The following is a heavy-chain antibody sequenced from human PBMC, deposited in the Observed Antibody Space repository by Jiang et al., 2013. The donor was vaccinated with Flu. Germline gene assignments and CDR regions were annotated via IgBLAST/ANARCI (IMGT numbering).Heavy chain of an antibody. CDR3: TKIAVAGTIDY. D-gene: IGHD6-19*01. V-gene: IGHV3-21*01. CDR2: ISSSSSYI. CDR1: GFTFSSYS. Sequence: VQLLESGGGLVKPGGSLRLSCAASGFTFSSYSMNWVRQAPGKGLEWVSSISSSSSYIYYADSVKGRFTISRDNAKNSLYLQMNSLRAEDTAVYYCTKIAVAGTIDYWAEDLGHRLL. J-gene: IGHJ4*02.